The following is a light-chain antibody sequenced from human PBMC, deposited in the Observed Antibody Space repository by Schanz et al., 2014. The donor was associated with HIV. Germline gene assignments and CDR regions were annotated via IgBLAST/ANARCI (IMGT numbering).Light chain of an antibody. CDR2: GAS. CDR3: QQYGSSPWT. J-gene: IGKJ1*01. CDR1: QSVSTY. Sequence: EIVLTQSPATLSLSPGERATLSCRASQSVSTYLAWYQHRPGQAPRLLIYGASTRVTGIPARFSGSGSGTEFTLTISSLQSEDFAVYYCQQYGSSPWTFGQGTKVEIK. V-gene: IGKV3-15*01.